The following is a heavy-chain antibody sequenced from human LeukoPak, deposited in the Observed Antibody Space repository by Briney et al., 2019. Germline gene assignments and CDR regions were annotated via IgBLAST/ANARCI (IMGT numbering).Heavy chain of an antibody. V-gene: IGHV3-21*01. CDR3: AREVWRDYYDSSGDFDY. CDR2: ITSSSSYI. Sequence: GGSLRLSCAASGFTFSSYSMNWVRQAPGKGLQWVSSITSSSSYIYYADSVKGRFTIYRDNAKSSLYLQMNSLRAEDTAVYYCAREVWRDYYDSSGDFDYWGQGTLVTVSS. D-gene: IGHD3-22*01. CDR1: GFTFSSYS. J-gene: IGHJ4*02.